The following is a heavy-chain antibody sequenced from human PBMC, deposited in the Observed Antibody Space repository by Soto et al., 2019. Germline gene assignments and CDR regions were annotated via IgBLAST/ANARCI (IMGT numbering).Heavy chain of an antibody. CDR3: AAVISGSYGLYYFDY. J-gene: IGHJ4*02. Sequence: QMQLVQSGPEVKKPGTSVKVSCKASGFTFTSSAVQWVRQARGQRLEWIGWIVVGSGNTNYAQKFQERVTITRDMSTSTAYMELSTLRSEDTAVYYCAAVISGSYGLYYFDYWGQGPLVTVSS. CDR1: GFTFTSSA. CDR2: IVVGSGNT. V-gene: IGHV1-58*01. D-gene: IGHD1-26*01.